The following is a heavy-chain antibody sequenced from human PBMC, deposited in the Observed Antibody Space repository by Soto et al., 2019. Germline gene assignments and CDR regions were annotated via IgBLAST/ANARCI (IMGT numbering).Heavy chain of an antibody. D-gene: IGHD2-21*02. CDR1: DDSINSDKYY. V-gene: IGHV4-39*01. J-gene: IGHJ4*02. CDR2: IYYRGNA. CDR3: ARLEGLSTISYYFDF. Sequence: QLQLQESGPGLVKPSETLSLTCSVSDDSINSDKYYWGWIRKPPGKGLEWIGSIYYRGNAYYNSSLRTRVTITVDKSRSQFYLKLNSVTAADSAVYFCARLEGLSTISYYFDFWGPGALVTVSS.